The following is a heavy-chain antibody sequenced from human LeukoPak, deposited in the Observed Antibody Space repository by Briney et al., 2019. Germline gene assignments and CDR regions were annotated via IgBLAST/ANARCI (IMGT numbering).Heavy chain of an antibody. CDR3: ARVAGFGEYGLDY. D-gene: IGHD3-10*01. J-gene: IGHJ4*02. CDR2: ISPDNGNT. V-gene: IGHV1-18*04. Sequence: EASVKVSCRASGYTFTSYGITWVRQAPGQGLEWMGWISPDNGNTNYAQKFQGRVTMTTDTSTTTAYMELRSLRSDDTAVYYCARVAGFGEYGLDYWGQGTLVTVSS. CDR1: GYTFTSYG.